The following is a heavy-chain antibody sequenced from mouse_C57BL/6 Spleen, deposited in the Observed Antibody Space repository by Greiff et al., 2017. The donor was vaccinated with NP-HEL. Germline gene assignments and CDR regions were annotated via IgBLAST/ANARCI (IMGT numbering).Heavy chain of an antibody. D-gene: IGHD1-1*01. Sequence: VQLKESGAELVRPGASVKLSCTASGFNIKDDYMHWVKQRPEQGLAWIGWIDPENGDTEYASKFQGKAPITADTSSNTAYLQLSSLTSEDTAGYYCTTANYYGSSYWGQGTTLTVSS. CDR2: IDPENGDT. J-gene: IGHJ2*01. CDR1: GFNIKDDY. V-gene: IGHV14-4*01. CDR3: TTANYYGSSY.